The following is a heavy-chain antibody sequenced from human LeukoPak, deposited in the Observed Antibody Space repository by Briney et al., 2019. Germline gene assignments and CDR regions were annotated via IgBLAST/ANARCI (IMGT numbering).Heavy chain of an antibody. CDR1: GYTFTGYY. CDR3: ASAFNWNDNAYYFDY. D-gene: IGHD1-20*01. CDR2: INPNSGGT. V-gene: IGHV1-2*02. Sequence: ASVKVSCKASGYTFTGYYMHWVRQAPGQGLEWMGWINPNSGGTNYAQKFQGRVTMTRDTSISTAYMELSRLRSDDTAVYYCASAFNWNDNAYYFDYWGQGTLVTVSS. J-gene: IGHJ4*02.